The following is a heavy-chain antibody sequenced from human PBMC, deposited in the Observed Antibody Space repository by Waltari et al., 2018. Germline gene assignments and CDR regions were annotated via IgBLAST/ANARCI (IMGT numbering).Heavy chain of an antibody. Sequence: EEQLVESGGGLVQPGESLRLSCAASGFTFSRYWMDWVRQAPGRGLGWGSRINSDGSITIYAESVKGRFTISRDNAKITLYVQMNRLRAEDTAVYYCARVATKTYSSPVPGRPYYYGMDVWGQGTTVTVSS. CDR1: GFTFSRYW. CDR2: INSDGSIT. V-gene: IGHV3-74*01. CDR3: ARVATKTYSSPVPGRPYYYGMDV. J-gene: IGHJ6*02. D-gene: IGHD6-13*01.